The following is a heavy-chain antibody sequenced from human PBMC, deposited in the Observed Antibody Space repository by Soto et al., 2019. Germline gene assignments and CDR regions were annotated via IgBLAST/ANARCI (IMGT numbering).Heavy chain of an antibody. V-gene: IGHV4-59*08. Sequence: SEALSPPFNFSGCPISNFYWGLIPQPPGEGLERIGSIYYSGSTNYNPSLKSRVTISVDTSKNQFSLKLSSVTAADTAVYYCARIVRPDYDFWSGPLYYYYYYMDVWGKGTTVTVSS. D-gene: IGHD3-3*01. CDR1: GCPISNFY. CDR3: ARIVRPDYDFWSGPLYYYYYYMDV. J-gene: IGHJ6*03. CDR2: IYYSGST.